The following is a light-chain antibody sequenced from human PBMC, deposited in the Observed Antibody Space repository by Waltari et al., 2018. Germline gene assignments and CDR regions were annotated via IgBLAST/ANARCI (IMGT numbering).Light chain of an antibody. CDR2: LRSDGSH. CDR1: SGHSNFA. J-gene: IGLJ2*01. CDR3: QTWGTGIQV. V-gene: IGLV4-69*01. Sequence: QLVLTQSPSASASLGASVKLTCTLSSGHSNFAIAWHQQQPEKGPRYLMKLRSDGSHSKGDGIPDRFSGSGSGAERYLTISSLQSEDEADYYCQTWGTGIQVFGRGTKLTVL.